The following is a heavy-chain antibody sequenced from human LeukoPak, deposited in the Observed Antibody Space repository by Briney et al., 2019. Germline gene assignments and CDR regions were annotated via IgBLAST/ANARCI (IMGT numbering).Heavy chain of an antibody. D-gene: IGHD6-6*01. Sequence: PSETLSLTCTVSGGSISSTYYYGGWIRQPPGKGLEWIGNFHYSGSNSYNPSLKSRVTISVDTSKNQFSLRLSSVTAADTAVYYCARSSYSSSSSVWGQGTMVTVSS. CDR2: FHYSGSN. CDR3: ARSSYSSSSSV. V-gene: IGHV4-39*01. CDR1: GGSISSTYYY. J-gene: IGHJ3*01.